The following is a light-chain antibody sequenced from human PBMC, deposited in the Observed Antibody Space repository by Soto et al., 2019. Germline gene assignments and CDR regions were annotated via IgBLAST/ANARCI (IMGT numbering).Light chain of an antibody. J-gene: IGKJ1*01. CDR3: QQRGNWPLT. V-gene: IGKV3-11*01. CDR2: DAS. Sequence: EIVLTQSPATVSLSPGERATLSCRASQSVSSYFAWYQQKPGQAPRLLIYDASNRATDLPARFSSSGYGTNFPLTISSLEPDDFAVYYCQQRGNWPLTFGQGTKVEI. CDR1: QSVSSY.